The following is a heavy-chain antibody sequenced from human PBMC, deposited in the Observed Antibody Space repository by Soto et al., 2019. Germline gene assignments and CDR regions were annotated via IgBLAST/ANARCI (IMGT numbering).Heavy chain of an antibody. CDR3: ARDHGGYYYYFDY. D-gene: IGHD3-22*01. Sequence: GXSVKVSCKASGGSFISYAIIWVRQAPGQGLEWMGGIIPIFGTANYAQKFQGRVTITADESTSTAYMELSSLRSEDTAVYYCARDHGGYYYYFDYWGQGTLVTVSS. CDR1: GGSFISYA. CDR2: IIPIFGTA. V-gene: IGHV1-69*01. J-gene: IGHJ4*02.